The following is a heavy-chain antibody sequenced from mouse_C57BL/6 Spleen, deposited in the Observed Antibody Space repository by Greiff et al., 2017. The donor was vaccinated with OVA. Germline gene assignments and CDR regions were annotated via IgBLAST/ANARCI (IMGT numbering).Heavy chain of an antibody. CDR1: GYTFTSYW. CDR2: IDPNSGGT. D-gene: IGHD1-1*01. Sequence: QVQLQQPGAELVKPGASVKLSCKASGYTFTSYWMHWVKQRPGRGLEWIGRIDPNSGGTKYNEKFKSKATLTVDKPSSTAYMQLSSLTSEDSAVYYCAREEACTTVVPYFDVWGTGTTVTVSS. CDR3: AREEACTTVVPYFDV. J-gene: IGHJ1*03. V-gene: IGHV1-72*01.